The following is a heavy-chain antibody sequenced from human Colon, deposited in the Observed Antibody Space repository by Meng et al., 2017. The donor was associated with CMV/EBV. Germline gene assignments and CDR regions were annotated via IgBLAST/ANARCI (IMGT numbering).Heavy chain of an antibody. D-gene: IGHD5/OR15-5a*01. J-gene: IGHJ4*02. V-gene: IGHV3-7*01. CDR3: AKGQGIIYD. CDR2: INRDGSEK. CDR1: GFNFNFYW. Sequence: GESLKISCEVSGFNFNFYWMSWVRQAPGKGLGWVANINRDGSEKNYVDSVKGRFTVSRDNVKNSLYLQMNSLRVEDMAVYYCAKGQGIIYDWGQGTLVTVSS.